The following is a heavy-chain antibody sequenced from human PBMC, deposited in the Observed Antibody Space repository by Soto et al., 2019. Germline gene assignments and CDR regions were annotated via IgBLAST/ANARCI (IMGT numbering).Heavy chain of an antibody. D-gene: IGHD6-19*01. CDR1: GFTFNSHA. V-gene: IGHV3-7*03. CDR2: IKDDGSET. J-gene: IGHJ4*02. Sequence: GGSLRLSCAVSGFTFNSHAMHWVRQAPGKGLEWVANIKDDGSETYYVDSVKGRFTISRDNAKNSLYLQMNTLRVEDTAVYYCVNSYAARGWYEGSDYWGRGTVVTVSS. CDR3: VNSYAARGWYEGSDY.